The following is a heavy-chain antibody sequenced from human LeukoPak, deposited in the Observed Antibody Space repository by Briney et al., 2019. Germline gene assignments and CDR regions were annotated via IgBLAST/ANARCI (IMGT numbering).Heavy chain of an antibody. CDR2: ISSSSSYI. Sequence: PGRSLRLSCAASGFTFSSYSMNWVRQAPGKGLEWVSSISSSSSYIYYADSVKGRFTISRDNAKNSLYLQMNSLRAEDTAVYYCARAGPAASQPDYMDVWGKGTTVAVSS. V-gene: IGHV3-21*01. J-gene: IGHJ6*03. D-gene: IGHD2-2*01. CDR1: GFTFSSYS. CDR3: ARAGPAASQPDYMDV.